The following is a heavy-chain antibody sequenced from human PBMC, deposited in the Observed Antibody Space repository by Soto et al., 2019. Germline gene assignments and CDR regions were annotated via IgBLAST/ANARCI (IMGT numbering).Heavy chain of an antibody. V-gene: IGHV4-34*01. J-gene: IGHJ4*02. Sequence: ETLSLTCAVSAGSLSDYYSPGIRQSPGKGLEWIGEIHPSGSTNYNPSLRSRVTISVDTSKNQFSLSLSSVTAADTATYYCARQVTTVTHYFDHGGQGALVTVSS. CDR1: AGSLSDYY. CDR3: ARQVTTVTHYFDH. CDR2: IHPSGST. D-gene: IGHD4-17*01.